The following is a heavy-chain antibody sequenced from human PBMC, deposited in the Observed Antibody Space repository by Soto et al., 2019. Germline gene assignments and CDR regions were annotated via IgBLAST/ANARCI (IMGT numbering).Heavy chain of an antibody. J-gene: IGHJ4*02. D-gene: IGHD3-22*01. CDR3: ARATYYYDSSGYSDRVLDY. CDR2: IYYSGNT. Sequence: QVQLQESGPGLVKPSQTLSLTCTVSGGSISSGGYYWSWIRQDPGKGLEWIGYIYYSGNTYYNPSLNSRVTISEDTSKNQFSLKLSSVTAADTAVYYCARATYYYDSSGYSDRVLDYWGQGTLVTVSS. CDR1: GGSISSGGYY. V-gene: IGHV4-31*03.